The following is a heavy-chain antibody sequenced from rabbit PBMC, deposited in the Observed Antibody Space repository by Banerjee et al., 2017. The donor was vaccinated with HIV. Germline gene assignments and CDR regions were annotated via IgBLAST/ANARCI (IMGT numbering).Heavy chain of an antibody. CDR1: GFSFSSSYW. CDR3: ARGTSIAYSPL. V-gene: IGHV1S45*01. Sequence: QEQLEESGGDLVKPEGSLTLTCTASGFSFSSSYWICWVRQAPGKGLEWVACMGTGSSGSTYYASWAKGRFTISKASSTTVTLQLTSLTAADTATYFCARGTSIAYSPLWGQGTLVTVS. J-gene: IGHJ3*01. CDR2: MGTGSSGST. D-gene: IGHD1-1*01.